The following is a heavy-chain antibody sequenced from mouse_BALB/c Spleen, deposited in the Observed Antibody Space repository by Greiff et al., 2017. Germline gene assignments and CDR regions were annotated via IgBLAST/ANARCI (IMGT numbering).Heavy chain of an antibody. V-gene: IGHV1-37*01. J-gene: IGHJ3*01. Sequence: EVQVVESGPELVKPGASVKISCKASGYSFTGYFMNWVKQSHGKSLEWIGRINPYNGDTFYNQKFKGKATLTVDKSSSTAHMELLSLTSEDSAVYYCGRGYDYDRAWFAYWGQGTLVTVSA. CDR2: INPYNGDT. CDR1: GYSFTGYF. CDR3: GRGYDYDRAWFAY. D-gene: IGHD2-4*01.